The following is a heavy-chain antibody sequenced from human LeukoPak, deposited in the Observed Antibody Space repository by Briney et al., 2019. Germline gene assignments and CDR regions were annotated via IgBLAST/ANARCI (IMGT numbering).Heavy chain of an antibody. D-gene: IGHD6-25*01. V-gene: IGHV4-34*01. CDR1: GGSFSGYY. J-gene: IGHJ4*02. CDR2: INHSGST. CDR3: ARNGNGYYFDF. Sequence: PSETLSLTCAVYGGSFSGYYWRWIRQPPGKGLEWIGEINHSGSTNYNTSLKSRVTISVDKSKNHFSLKVNSVTAADTAVYYCARNGNGYYFDFWGQGTLVTVSS.